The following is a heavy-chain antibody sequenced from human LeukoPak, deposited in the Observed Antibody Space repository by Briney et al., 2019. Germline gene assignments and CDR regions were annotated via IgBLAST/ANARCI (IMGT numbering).Heavy chain of an antibody. J-gene: IGHJ6*02. CDR3: ARDPTDRLGYSYGYGDYYGMDV. D-gene: IGHD5-18*01. Sequence: GASVKVSCKASGYTFTSYGISWVRQAPGQGLEWMGWISAYNGNTNYAQKLQGRVTMTTDTSTSTAYMELRGLRSDDTAVYYCARDPTDRLGYSYGYGDYYGMDVWGQGTTVTVSS. CDR1: GYTFTSYG. CDR2: ISAYNGNT. V-gene: IGHV1-18*01.